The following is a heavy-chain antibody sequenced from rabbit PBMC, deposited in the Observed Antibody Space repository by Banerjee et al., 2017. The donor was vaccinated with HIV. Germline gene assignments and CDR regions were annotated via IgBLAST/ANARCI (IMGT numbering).Heavy chain of an antibody. Sequence: QEQLEESGGDLVKPGASLTLTCTASGFDFSTNTMCWVRQAPGKGLEWIGCINTGSGITYYANWAQGRFTISKTSSTTVTLQMTSLTAADTATYFCARDLAGVIGWNFNLWGPGTLVTVS. V-gene: IGHV1S45*01. CDR3: ARDLAGVIGWNFNL. CDR2: INTGSGIT. D-gene: IGHD4-1*01. J-gene: IGHJ4*01. CDR1: GFDFSTNT.